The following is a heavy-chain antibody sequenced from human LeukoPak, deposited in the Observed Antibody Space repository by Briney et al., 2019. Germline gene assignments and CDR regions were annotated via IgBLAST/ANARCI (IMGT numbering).Heavy chain of an antibody. V-gene: IGHV1-2*02. CDR3: ASTRYSSSWYYFDY. D-gene: IGHD6-13*01. CDR1: GYTFTSYY. J-gene: IGHJ4*02. CDR2: INPNSGGT. Sequence: WASVKVSCKASGYTFTSYYMHWVRQAPGQGLEWMGWINPNSGGTNYAQKFQGRVTMTRDTSISTAYMELSRLRSDDTAVYYCASTRYSSSWYYFDYWGQGTLVTVSS.